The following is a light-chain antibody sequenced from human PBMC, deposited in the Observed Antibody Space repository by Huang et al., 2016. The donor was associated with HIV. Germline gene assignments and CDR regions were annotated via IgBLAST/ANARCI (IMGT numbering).Light chain of an antibody. CDR1: QNINRD. Sequence: DIQMTQSPSSLSASVGDRVTISCRASQNINRDFNWYHKQPGKAPTLLIYTASNLASAAPARFSGSGSGTDFTLTITTLQPEDLATYFCQQSRSTPWTFGLGTKVEI. CDR2: TAS. CDR3: QQSRSTPWT. V-gene: IGKV1-39*01. J-gene: IGKJ1*01.